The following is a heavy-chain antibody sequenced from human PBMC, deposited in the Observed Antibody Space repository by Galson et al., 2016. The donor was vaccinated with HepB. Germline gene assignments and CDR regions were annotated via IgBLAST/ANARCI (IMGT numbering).Heavy chain of an antibody. D-gene: IGHD2-8*01. CDR1: GFTFSDYG. Sequence: SLRLSCAASGFTFSDYGMHWVRQAPGKGLEWVAVISYDGTNTYYVDSVKGRFTISRDNAKNTLCLQMNNLRVDDTALYYCASGLVSGTKYWGQGTLVTVSS. CDR3: ASGLVSGTKY. V-gene: IGHV3-30*03. CDR2: ISYDGTNT. J-gene: IGHJ4*02.